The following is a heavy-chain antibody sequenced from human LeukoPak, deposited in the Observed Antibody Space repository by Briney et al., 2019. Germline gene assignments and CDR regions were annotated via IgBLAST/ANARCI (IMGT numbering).Heavy chain of an antibody. CDR2: ITRSGSPI. Sequence: GGSLRLSCVASGFTFSSYSMNWARQAPGKGLEWVSHITRSGSPIYYGDSVKGRISMSRDNTKNSLYLQMNSLRGDDTAVYYCVQGPYFDYWGQGTLVTVSS. J-gene: IGHJ4*02. CDR1: GFTFSSYS. CDR3: VQGPYFDY. D-gene: IGHD2-21*01. V-gene: IGHV3-48*01.